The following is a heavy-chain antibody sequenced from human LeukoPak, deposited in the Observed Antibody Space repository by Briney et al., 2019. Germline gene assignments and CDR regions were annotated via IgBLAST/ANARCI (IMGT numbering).Heavy chain of an antibody. J-gene: IGHJ5*02. CDR3: ARDGVRGCLEP. CDR1: EFTFSSYS. CDR2: ITNSGNSK. D-gene: IGHD3-10*01. Sequence: PGGSLRLSCAASEFTFSSYSMNWVRQAPGKGLEWVSYITNSGNSKSYADSVKGRFTISRDNAKNSLYLQMNSLRAEDTAVYYCARDGVRGCLEPWGQGTLVTVSS. V-gene: IGHV3-48*04.